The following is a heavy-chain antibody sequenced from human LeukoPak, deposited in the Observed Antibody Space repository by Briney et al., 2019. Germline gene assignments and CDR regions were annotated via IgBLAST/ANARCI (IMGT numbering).Heavy chain of an antibody. CDR3: ARHLVGATTFDY. CDR1: DGSISSYY. Sequence: SETLSLTCTVSDGSISSYYWSWIRQPPGKGLEWIGYIYYSGSTNYNPSLKSRVTISVDTSKNQFSLKLSSVTAADTAVYYCARHLVGATTFDYWGQGTLVTVSS. CDR2: IYYSGST. V-gene: IGHV4-59*08. D-gene: IGHD1-26*01. J-gene: IGHJ4*02.